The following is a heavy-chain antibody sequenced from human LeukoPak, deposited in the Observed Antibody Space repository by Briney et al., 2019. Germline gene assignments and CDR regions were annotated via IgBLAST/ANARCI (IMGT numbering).Heavy chain of an antibody. CDR1: GYGFKNYG. V-gene: IGHV1-18*01. CDR3: ARDDSCSGDKCVSLGGFDV. Sequence: ASVKVSCKASGYGFKNYGMTWVRQAPGQGLEWMGWVNSDTGSTVSAQAFQGRVALTTDTSTNTIHMELRSLTSDDTAVYFCARDDSCSGDKCVSLGGFDVWGQGTTVIVSS. CDR2: VNSDTGST. J-gene: IGHJ3*01. D-gene: IGHD3-16*01.